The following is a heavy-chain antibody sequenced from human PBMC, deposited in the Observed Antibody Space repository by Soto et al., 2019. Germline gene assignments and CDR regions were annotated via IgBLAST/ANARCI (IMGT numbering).Heavy chain of an antibody. V-gene: IGHV4-4*02. CDR1: GGSMSSNNW. CDR3: ARVYSGSYSDY. Sequence: PSETLSLTCTVSGGSMSSNNWWSWVRQPPGKGLEWIGEIFQSGSTNYNPSLKTRVTISVDKSKNQFSLKLISVTAADTAVYYCARVYSGSYSDYWGQGTLVTVSS. CDR2: IFQSGST. J-gene: IGHJ4*02. D-gene: IGHD1-26*01.